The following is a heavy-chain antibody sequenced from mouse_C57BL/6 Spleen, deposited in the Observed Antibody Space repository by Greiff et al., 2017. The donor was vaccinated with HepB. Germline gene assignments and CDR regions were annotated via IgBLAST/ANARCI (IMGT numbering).Heavy chain of an antibody. CDR1: GYSITSGYY. V-gene: IGHV3-6*01. D-gene: IGHD1-1*01. CDR3: ARDRECPHYYGSSYGFAY. Sequence: EVQLVESGPGLVKPSQSLSLTCSVTGYSITSGYYWNWIRQFPGNKLEWMGYISYDGSNNYNPSLKNRISITRDTSKNQFFLKLNSVTTEDTATYYCARDRECPHYYGSSYGFAYWGQGTLVTVSA. J-gene: IGHJ3*01. CDR2: ISYDGSN.